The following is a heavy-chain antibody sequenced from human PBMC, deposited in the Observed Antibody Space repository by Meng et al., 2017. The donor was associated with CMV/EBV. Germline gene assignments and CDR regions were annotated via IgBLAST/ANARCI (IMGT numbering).Heavy chain of an antibody. Sequence: SCAVYGGSFSGYYWSWIRQPPGKGLEWIGEINHSGSTNYNPSLKSRVTISVDTSKNQFSLKLSSVTAADTAVYYCAYYDILTGLRNWGQGTLVTVSS. D-gene: IGHD3-9*01. CDR1: GGSFSGYY. CDR2: INHSGST. J-gene: IGHJ4*02. CDR3: AYYDILTGLRN. V-gene: IGHV4-34*01.